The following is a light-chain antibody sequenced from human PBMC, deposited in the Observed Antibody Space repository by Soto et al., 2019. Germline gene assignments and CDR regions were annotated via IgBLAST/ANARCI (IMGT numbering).Light chain of an antibody. CDR1: QSVTSNY. Sequence: EIVLTQSPGTLSLSPGERATLSCRASQSVTSNYLAWYQQKPGQAPRVLIYSASSRATGIPDRFSGSGSGTDFTLTISRLEPEDFAVYYCHQYHNWWTFGQGTKVDIK. V-gene: IGKV3-20*01. J-gene: IGKJ1*01. CDR3: HQYHNWWT. CDR2: SAS.